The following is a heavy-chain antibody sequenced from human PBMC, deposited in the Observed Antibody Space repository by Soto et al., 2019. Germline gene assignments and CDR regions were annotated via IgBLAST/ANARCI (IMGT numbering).Heavy chain of an antibody. CDR1: GGTFSSYA. Sequence: ASVKVSCKASGGTFSSYAISWVRQAPGQGLEWMGGIIPIFGTANYAQKFQGRVTITADESTSTAYMELSSLRSEDTAVYYCARDGHYDILGGDYGMDVWGQGTTVTVSS. V-gene: IGHV1-69*13. J-gene: IGHJ6*02. D-gene: IGHD3-9*01. CDR2: IIPIFGTA. CDR3: ARDGHYDILGGDYGMDV.